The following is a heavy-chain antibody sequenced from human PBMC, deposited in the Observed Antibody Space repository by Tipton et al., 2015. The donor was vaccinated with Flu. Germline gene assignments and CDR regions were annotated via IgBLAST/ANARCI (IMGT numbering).Heavy chain of an antibody. CDR1: GLTFTDHA. Sequence: SLRLSCAVSGLTFTDHAMHWVRQPPGGELEWVAVISYDGSIKSYADSVEGRFTISRDNSKSTLFLQMNSLGAEDTAVYYCAGPRVASTPPYYFDYWGQGTLVSVSS. D-gene: IGHD2-15*01. CDR2: ISYDGSIK. V-gene: IGHV3-30*04. J-gene: IGHJ4*02. CDR3: AGPRVASTPPYYFDY.